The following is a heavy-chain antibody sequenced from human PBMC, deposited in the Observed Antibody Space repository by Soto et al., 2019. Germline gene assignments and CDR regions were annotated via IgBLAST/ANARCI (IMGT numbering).Heavy chain of an antibody. D-gene: IGHD6-13*01. Sequence: EVQLVESGGGLVKPGGSLRLSCAASGFTFSSYSMNWVRRAPGKGLEWVSSISSSSSYIYFADSVKGRFTISRDNAKNSLYLQMNSLRAEDTAVYYCARDRAPIAAAGTPAFDYWGQGTLVTVSS. V-gene: IGHV3-21*01. CDR3: ARDRAPIAAAGTPAFDY. J-gene: IGHJ4*02. CDR1: GFTFSSYS. CDR2: ISSSSSYI.